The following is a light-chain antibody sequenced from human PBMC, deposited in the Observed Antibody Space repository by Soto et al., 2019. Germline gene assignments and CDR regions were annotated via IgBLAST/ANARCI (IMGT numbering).Light chain of an antibody. Sequence: DIVSTQSPAAMTLSPGASATLSCRASQSVSSYLAWYQQKPGQAPRLLIYDASNRATGIPARFSGSGSGTDFTLTISSLEPEDFAVYYCPQRSNWPQTFGEGSKVDIK. CDR3: PQRSNWPQT. CDR2: DAS. V-gene: IGKV3-11*01. J-gene: IGKJ1*01. CDR1: QSVSSY.